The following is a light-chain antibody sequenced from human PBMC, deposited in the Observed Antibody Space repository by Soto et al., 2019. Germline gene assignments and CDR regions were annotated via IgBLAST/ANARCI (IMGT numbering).Light chain of an antibody. V-gene: IGLV2-23*01. J-gene: IGLJ3*02. CDR1: STDVGRFDL. CDR2: EGS. CDR3: CSYVASSTLV. Sequence: QSALTQSASVSGSPGQSITISCSGTSTDVGRFDLVSWYQQHPGKAPKLMIFEGSKRASGVSNRFSGSTSGNTASLTISGLQAEDESDYFCCSYVASSTLVFGGGTQLTVL.